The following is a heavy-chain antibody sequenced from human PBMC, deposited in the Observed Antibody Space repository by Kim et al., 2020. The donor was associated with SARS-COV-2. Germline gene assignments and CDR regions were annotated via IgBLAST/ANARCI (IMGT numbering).Heavy chain of an antibody. CDR3: ARGSYSRFDY. V-gene: IGHV3-23*01. Sequence: STKGTDTETGRFTISRDNPKNTRLLQMNSLGSEDTGVYYCARGSYSRFDYWGQGTLVTVSS. D-gene: IGHD3-10*01. J-gene: IGHJ4*02. CDR2: ST.